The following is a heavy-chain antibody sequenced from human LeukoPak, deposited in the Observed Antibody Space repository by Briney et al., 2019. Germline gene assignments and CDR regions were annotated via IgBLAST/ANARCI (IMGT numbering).Heavy chain of an antibody. CDR1: GYSFSSYW. CDR2: IYPGDSDT. D-gene: IGHD6-13*01. CDR3: ARPRSSWYSDAFDI. V-gene: IGHV5-51*01. Sequence: GESLKISCKVSGYSFSSYWIGWVRLMPGKGLEWMWIIYPGDSDTRYSPSFQGQVTISADKSISTAYLQWSSLKASDTAMYYCARPRSSWYSDAFDIWGQGTMVIVSS. J-gene: IGHJ3*02.